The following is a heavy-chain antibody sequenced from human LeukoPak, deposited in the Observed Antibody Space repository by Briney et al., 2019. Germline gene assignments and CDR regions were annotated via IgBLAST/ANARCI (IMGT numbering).Heavy chain of an antibody. Sequence: SETLSLTCAVYGGSFSGYYWSWIRQPAGKGLEWIGRIYTSGSTNYNPSLKSRVTISVDTSKNQFSLKLSSVTAADTAVYYCAREGYSSSWYRVDYWGQGTLVTVSS. CDR3: AREGYSSSWYRVDY. CDR2: IYTSGST. D-gene: IGHD6-13*01. V-gene: IGHV4-4*07. J-gene: IGHJ4*02. CDR1: GGSFSGYY.